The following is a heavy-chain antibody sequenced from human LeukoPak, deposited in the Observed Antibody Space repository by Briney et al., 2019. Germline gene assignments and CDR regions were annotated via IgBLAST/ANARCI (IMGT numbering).Heavy chain of an antibody. V-gene: IGHV3-7*01. J-gene: IGHJ4*02. D-gene: IGHD3-16*01. Sequence: GGSLRLSCAASGFTFSNHYMSWVRQAPGKGLEWVANLNPDGSERKYVDSVKGRFTISRDNAKNSLYLQMNSLRAEDTAVYYCARDGAVTGFYFDYWGQGTLVTVSS. CDR3: ARDGAVTGFYFDY. CDR1: GFTFSNHY. CDR2: LNPDGSER.